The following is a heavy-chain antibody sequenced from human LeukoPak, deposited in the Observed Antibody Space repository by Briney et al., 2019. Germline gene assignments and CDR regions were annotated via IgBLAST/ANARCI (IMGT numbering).Heavy chain of an antibody. V-gene: IGHV4-31*03. CDR2: IYYSGST. CDR3: ARDRDGFESGYGYYYYHGMDV. J-gene: IGHJ6*02. D-gene: IGHD3-3*01. CDR1: GGSISSGGYY. Sequence: SETLSLTCTVSGGSISSGGYYWSWIRQHPGKGLEWIGYIYYSGSTYYNPSLKSRVTISVDTSKNQFSLKLSSVTAADTAVYYCARDRDGFESGYGYYYYHGMDVWGQGTTVTVSS.